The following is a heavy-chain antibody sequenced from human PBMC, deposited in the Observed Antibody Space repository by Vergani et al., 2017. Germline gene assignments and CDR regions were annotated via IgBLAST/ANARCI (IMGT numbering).Heavy chain of an antibody. CDR2: ISAYNGNT. D-gene: IGHD6-19*01. V-gene: IGHV1-18*04. CDR1: GYTFTSYG. CDR3: AREQWLPIDYFDY. J-gene: IGHJ4*02. Sequence: QVQLVQSGAEVKKPGASVKVSCKASGYTFTSYGISWVRQAPGQGREWMGWISAYNGNTNYAQKLQGRVTMTTDTSTSTVYMELRSLRSEDTAVYYCAREQWLPIDYFDYWGQGTLVTVSS.